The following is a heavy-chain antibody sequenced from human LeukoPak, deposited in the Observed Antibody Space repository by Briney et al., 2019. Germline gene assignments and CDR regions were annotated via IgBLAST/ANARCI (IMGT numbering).Heavy chain of an antibody. CDR2: IYYSGST. CDR1: GGSISSYY. Sequence: TSETLSLTCTVSGGSISSYYWSWIRQPPGKGLEWIGYIYYSGSTKYNPSLKSRVTISVDTSKKQFALKVSSVNAADTAVYYCARLTSLVRPYYFDYWGQGTLVTVSS. V-gene: IGHV4-59*01. CDR3: ARLTSLVRPYYFDY. J-gene: IGHJ4*02. D-gene: IGHD1-20*01.